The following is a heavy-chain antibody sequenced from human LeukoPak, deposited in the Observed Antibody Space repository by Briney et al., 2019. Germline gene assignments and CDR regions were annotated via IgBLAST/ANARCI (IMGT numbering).Heavy chain of an antibody. V-gene: IGHV3-53*01. CDR3: ARARSSSPPYYYYYMDV. D-gene: IGHD6-6*01. CDR1: GFTVSSNF. Sequence: GGSLRLSCAASGFTVSSNFMSWVRQAPGKGLEWVSVMYSIGSTYYADSVKGRFTISRDNSKNTLYLQMNSLRAEDTAVYYCARARSSSPPYYYYYMDVWGKGTTVTVSS. CDR2: MYSIGST. J-gene: IGHJ6*03.